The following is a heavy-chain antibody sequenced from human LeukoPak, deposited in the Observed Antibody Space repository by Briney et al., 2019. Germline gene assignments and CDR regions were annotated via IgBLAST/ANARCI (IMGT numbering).Heavy chain of an antibody. CDR1: GYSFTSYW. Sequence: GESLQISCKASGYSFTSYWISWVRQMPGKGLEWMGRIDPSDSYTNYSPSFQGHVTISADKSISTAYLQWSSLKASDTAMYYCARRAKLGYCSSTSCFTLPDAFDIWGQGTMVTVSS. CDR3: ARRAKLGYCSSTSCFTLPDAFDI. J-gene: IGHJ3*02. CDR2: IDPSDSYT. D-gene: IGHD2-2*02. V-gene: IGHV5-10-1*01.